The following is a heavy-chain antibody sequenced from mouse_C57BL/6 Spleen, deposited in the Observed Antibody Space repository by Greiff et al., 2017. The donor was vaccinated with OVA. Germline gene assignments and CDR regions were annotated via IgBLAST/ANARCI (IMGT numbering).Heavy chain of an antibody. CDR3: ALNWDWCAY. CDR2: INPGSGGT. CDR1: GYAFTNYL. J-gene: IGHJ3*01. Sequence: QVQLQQSGAELVRPGTSVKVSCKASGYAFTNYLIEWVKQRPGQGLEWIGVINPGSGGTNYNEKFKGKATLTADKSSSTAYMQLSSLTSEDSAVYFCALNWDWCAYWGQGTLVTVSA. D-gene: IGHD4-1*01. V-gene: IGHV1-54*01.